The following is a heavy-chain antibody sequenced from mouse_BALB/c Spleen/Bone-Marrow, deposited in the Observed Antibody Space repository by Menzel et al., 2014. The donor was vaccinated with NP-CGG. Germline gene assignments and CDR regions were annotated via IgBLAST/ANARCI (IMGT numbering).Heavy chain of an antibody. Sequence: VKVVESGAELVRPGASVKLSCTASGFTFTDYEMHWVKQTPEQGLEWIGTIHPGSGGTAYNQKFKGKATQTADTSSSTANMELSHLGSEDSAVYYCTRDKVRDFDYWGQGTTVTVSS. V-gene: IGHV1-15*01. CDR3: TRDKVRDFDY. CDR1: GFTFTDYE. D-gene: IGHD2-2*01. J-gene: IGHJ2*01. CDR2: IHPGSGGT.